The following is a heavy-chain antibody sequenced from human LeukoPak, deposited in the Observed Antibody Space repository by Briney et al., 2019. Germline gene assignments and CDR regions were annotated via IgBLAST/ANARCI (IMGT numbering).Heavy chain of an antibody. J-gene: IGHJ4*02. CDR1: GYTFTNYG. V-gene: IGHV1-18*01. D-gene: IGHD3-22*01. Sequence: ASVKVSCKASGYTFTNYGISWVRQAPGHGLEWMGWISAYIGNTKNAQKVQGRVTLTTDTSTSTAYMELRRLRSDDTAVYYCARGGTFYYDSSAYYWGQGTLVTVSS. CDR2: ISAYIGNT. CDR3: ARGGTFYYDSSAYY.